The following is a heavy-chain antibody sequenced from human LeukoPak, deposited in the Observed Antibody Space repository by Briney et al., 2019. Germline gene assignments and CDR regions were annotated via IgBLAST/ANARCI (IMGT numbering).Heavy chain of an antibody. D-gene: IGHD3-10*01. J-gene: IGHJ4*02. V-gene: IGHV1-8*01. CDR1: GYTFTSYD. Sequence: ASVKVSCKASGYTFTSYDINWVRQAPGQGLEWMGWMNPNSGNTGYAQKFQGRVTMTRNTSISTAYTELSSLRSEDTAVYYCARAGSGSYRWVNFDYWGQGTLVTVSS. CDR3: ARAGSGSYRWVNFDY. CDR2: MNPNSGNT.